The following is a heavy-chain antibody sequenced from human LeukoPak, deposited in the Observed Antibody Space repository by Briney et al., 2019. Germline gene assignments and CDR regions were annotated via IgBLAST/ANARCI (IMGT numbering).Heavy chain of an antibody. V-gene: IGHV3-23*01. Sequence: GGSLRLSCAASGFTFSTYVMVWVRRAPEKGLEWVSSISVSGSNTFYTDSVKGRFTISRDNSKNTLYLQMNSLKTEDTAVYYCTTARGSDLQYFQHWGQGTLVTVSS. CDR2: ISVSGSNT. CDR3: TTARGSDLQYFQH. J-gene: IGHJ1*01. CDR1: GFTFSTYV. D-gene: IGHD1-26*01.